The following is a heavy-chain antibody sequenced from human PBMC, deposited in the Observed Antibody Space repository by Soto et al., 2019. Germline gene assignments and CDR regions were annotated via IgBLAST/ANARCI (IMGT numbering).Heavy chain of an antibody. Sequence: QVQLVQSGAEVKKPGASVKVSCKASGYTFTSYAMHWVRQAPGQRLEWMGWINAGNGNTKYPQKFQGRVTITRDTSASTAYMELSSLRSEDTAVYYCARGDYDFWSGYELGNWFDPWGQGTLVTVSS. CDR2: INAGNGNT. CDR3: ARGDYDFWSGYELGNWFDP. J-gene: IGHJ5*02. V-gene: IGHV1-3*01. CDR1: GYTFTSYA. D-gene: IGHD3-3*01.